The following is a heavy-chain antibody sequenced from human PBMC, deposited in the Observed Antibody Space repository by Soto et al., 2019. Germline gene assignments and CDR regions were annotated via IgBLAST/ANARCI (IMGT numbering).Heavy chain of an antibody. CDR1: GFTFSSYA. CDR3: AKGAERCSYDFCSGCHFDY. V-gene: IGHV3-23*01. J-gene: IGHJ4*02. CDR2: ISGSGGST. Sequence: PGGSLRLSCAASGFTFSSYAMSWVRQAPGKGLEWVSAISGSGGSTYYADSVKGRFTISRDNSKNTLYLQMNSLRAEDTAVYYCAKGAERCSYDFCSGCHFDYWGQGTLVPVSS. D-gene: IGHD3-3*01.